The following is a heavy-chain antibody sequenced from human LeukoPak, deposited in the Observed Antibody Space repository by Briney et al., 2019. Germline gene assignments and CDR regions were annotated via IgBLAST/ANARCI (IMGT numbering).Heavy chain of an antibody. D-gene: IGHD3-3*01. CDR2: ISSSSTI. CDR3: ASGDDFWSGYYGEGFDY. Sequence: GGSLRLSCAASGFTFSSYSMNWVRQAPGKGLEWVSYISSSSTIYYADSVKGRFTISRDNAKNSLYLQMNSLRAEDTAVYYCASGDDFWSGYYGEGFDYWGQGTLVTVSS. CDR1: GFTFSSYS. J-gene: IGHJ4*02. V-gene: IGHV3-48*01.